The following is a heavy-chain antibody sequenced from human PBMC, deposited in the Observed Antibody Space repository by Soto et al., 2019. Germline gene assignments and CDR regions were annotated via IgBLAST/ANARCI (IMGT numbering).Heavy chain of an antibody. V-gene: IGHV4-59*01. CDR1: GDSISSNY. CDR2: VYNSGST. J-gene: IGHJ4*02. Sequence: SETLSLTCTVSGDSISSNYWTWIRQPPGKGLEWIGYVYNSGSTNYNPSLKSRVTISEDTSKSQFSLKVNSMTAADTAVYYCARYRREAVAGYTLDNWGQGIFVTVSS. D-gene: IGHD6-13*01. CDR3: ARYRREAVAGYTLDN.